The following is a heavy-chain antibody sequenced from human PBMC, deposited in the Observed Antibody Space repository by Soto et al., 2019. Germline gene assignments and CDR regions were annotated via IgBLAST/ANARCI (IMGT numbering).Heavy chain of an antibody. J-gene: IGHJ5*02. CDR3: ARRERAAGTDWWFDP. CDR1: GGSIISSSFH. V-gene: IGHV4-39*01. CDR2: IYYSGST. Sequence: SETLSLTCTVSGGSIISSSFHWGWIRQPPGKGLEWIGSIYYSGSTYYSPSLKSRVTISVDTSKNQFSLKLSSVTAADTAVYYCARRERAAGTDWWFDPWGQGTLVS. D-gene: IGHD6-13*01.